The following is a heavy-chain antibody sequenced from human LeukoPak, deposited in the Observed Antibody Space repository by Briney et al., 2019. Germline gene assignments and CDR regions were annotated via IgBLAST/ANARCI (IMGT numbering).Heavy chain of an antibody. D-gene: IGHD3-10*01. CDR2: INPNSGGT. CDR3: ARDLYYGSGSPPYYYYYYMDV. CDR1: GYTFTGYY. V-gene: IGHV1-2*02. Sequence: GASVKVSCKASGYTFTGYYMHWVRQAPGQGLEWMGWINPNSGGTNYAQKFQGRVTMTRDTSISTAYMELSRLRSDDTAVYYCARDLYYGSGSPPYYYYYYMDVWGKGTTVTISS. J-gene: IGHJ6*03.